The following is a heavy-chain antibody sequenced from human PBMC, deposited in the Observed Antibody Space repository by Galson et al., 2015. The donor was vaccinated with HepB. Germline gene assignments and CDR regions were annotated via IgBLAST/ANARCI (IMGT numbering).Heavy chain of an antibody. D-gene: IGHD3-3*01. V-gene: IGHV1-2*04. CDR2: INPNSGGT. CDR3: ARDYDFWSGYSPWFDP. CDR1: GYTFTGYY. Sequence: SVKVSCKASGYTFTGYYMHWVRQAPGQGLEWMGWINPNSGGTNYAQKFQGWVTMTRDTSISTAYMELSRLRSDDTAVYYCARDYDFWSGYSPWFDPWGQGTLVTVSS. J-gene: IGHJ5*02.